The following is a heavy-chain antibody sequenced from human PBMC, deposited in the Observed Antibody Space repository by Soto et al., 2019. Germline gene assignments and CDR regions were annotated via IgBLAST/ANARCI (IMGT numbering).Heavy chain of an antibody. V-gene: IGHV1-69*13. CDR3: ARDRGYCSGGSCYTPPYYFDY. CDR1: GGTFSSYA. J-gene: IGHJ4*02. D-gene: IGHD2-15*01. Sequence: SVKVSCKASGGTFSSYAISWVRQAPGQGLEWMGGIIPIFGTANYAQKFQGRVTITADESTSTAYMELSSLRSEDTAVYYCARDRGYCSGGSCYTPPYYFDYWGQGTLVTVSS. CDR2: IIPIFGTA.